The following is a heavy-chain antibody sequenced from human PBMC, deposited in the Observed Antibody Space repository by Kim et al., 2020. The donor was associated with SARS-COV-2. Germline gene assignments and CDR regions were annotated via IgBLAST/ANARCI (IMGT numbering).Heavy chain of an antibody. V-gene: IGHV4-31*03. CDR1: GGSISSGGYY. CDR2: IYYSGST. J-gene: IGHJ5*02. CDR3: ARVGPYDFWSGYYFGWFDP. D-gene: IGHD3-3*01. Sequence: SETLSLTCTVSGGSISSGGYYWSWIRQHPGKGLEWIGYIYYSGSTYYNPSLKSRVTISVDTSKNQFSLKLSSVTAADTAVYYCARVGPYDFWSGYYFGWFDPWGQGTLVTVSS.